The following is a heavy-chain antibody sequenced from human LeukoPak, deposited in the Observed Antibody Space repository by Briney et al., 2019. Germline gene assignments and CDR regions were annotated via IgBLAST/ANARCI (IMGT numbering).Heavy chain of an antibody. CDR2: INPSGGST. V-gene: IGHV1-46*01. CDR3: ARDRQLGV. J-gene: IGHJ6*02. D-gene: IGHD6-13*01. CDR1: GYTFTSYY. Sequence: ASVKVSCKASGYTFTSYYMHWVRQAPGQGLEWMGIINPSGGSTSYAQKFQGRVTMTSDTSTSTDYMELRSLRSDDTAVYYCARDRQLGVWGQGTTVTVSS.